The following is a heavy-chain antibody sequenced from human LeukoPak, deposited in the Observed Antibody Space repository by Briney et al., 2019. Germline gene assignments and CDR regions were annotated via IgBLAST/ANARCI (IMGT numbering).Heavy chain of an antibody. CDR1: GFTFSSYA. CDR2: ISYDGSNK. J-gene: IGHJ4*02. V-gene: IGHV3-30-3*01. Sequence: PGGSLRLSCAASGFTFSSYAMHWVRQAPGKGLEWVAVISYDGSNKYYADSVKGRFTTSRDNSKNTLYLQMNSLRAEDTAVYYCARDSISDYWGQGTLVTVSS. D-gene: IGHD2/OR15-2a*01. CDR3: ARDSISDY.